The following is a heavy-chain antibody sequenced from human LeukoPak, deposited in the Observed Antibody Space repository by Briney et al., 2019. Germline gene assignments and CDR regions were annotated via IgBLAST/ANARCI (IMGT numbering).Heavy chain of an antibody. CDR2: ISYDGSIK. V-gene: IGHV3-30-3*01. D-gene: IGHD1-1*01. Sequence: GGSLRLSCAASGFTFSNYAMHWVRQAPGKGLEWVAVISYDGSIKYYADSVKGRFTISRDNSRDTLYLQVNSLRAEDTAVYYCASGNWGCKTNCDYFDHWGQGTLVTISS. CDR1: GFTFSNYA. J-gene: IGHJ4*02. CDR3: ASGNWGCKTNCDYFDH.